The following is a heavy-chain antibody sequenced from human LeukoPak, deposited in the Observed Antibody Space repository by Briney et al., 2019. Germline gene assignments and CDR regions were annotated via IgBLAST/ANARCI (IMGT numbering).Heavy chain of an antibody. CDR3: ARDYYDSSGYDKGNWFDP. D-gene: IGHD3-22*01. Sequence: ASVKVSCKASGYTFTGYYMHWVRQAPGQGLEWMGWINPNSGGTNYAQKFQGRVTMTRDTSISTAYMELSRLRSDDTAVYYCARDYYDSSGYDKGNWFDPWGQGTLVTVSS. CDR2: INPNSGGT. CDR1: GYTFTGYY. V-gene: IGHV1-2*02. J-gene: IGHJ5*02.